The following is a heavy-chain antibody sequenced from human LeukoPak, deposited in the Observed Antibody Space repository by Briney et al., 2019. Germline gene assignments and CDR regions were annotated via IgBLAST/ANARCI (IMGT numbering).Heavy chain of an antibody. CDR2: ISYDGSNK. Sequence: PGGSLRLSCAASGFTFSSYTIHWVRQAPGKGLEWVAVISYDGSNKYYADSVKGRFTISRDNSKNTLYLQMNSLRAEDTAVYYCAREENYDFWSGYYPYNWFNPWGQGTLVTVSS. CDR1: GFTFSSYT. CDR3: AREENYDFWSGYYPYNWFNP. J-gene: IGHJ5*02. V-gene: IGHV3-30*04. D-gene: IGHD3-3*01.